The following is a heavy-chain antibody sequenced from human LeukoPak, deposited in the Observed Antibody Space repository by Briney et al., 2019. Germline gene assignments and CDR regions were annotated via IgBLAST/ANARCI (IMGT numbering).Heavy chain of an antibody. Sequence: GGSLRLSCAASGFTFSSYEMNWVRQAPGKGLEWVSSISSSSSYIYYADSVKGRFTISRDNAKNSLYLQMNSLRAEDTAVYYCARESTGYYYDSSGQALDYWGQGTLVTVSS. CDR1: GFTFSSYE. D-gene: IGHD3-22*01. V-gene: IGHV3-21*01. CDR2: ISSSSSYI. J-gene: IGHJ4*02. CDR3: ARESTGYYYDSSGQALDY.